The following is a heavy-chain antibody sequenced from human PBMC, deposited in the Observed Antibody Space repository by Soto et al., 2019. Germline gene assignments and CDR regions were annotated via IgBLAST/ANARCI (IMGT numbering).Heavy chain of an antibody. CDR3: ARPAAGTYYLTWFDP. D-gene: IGHD6-13*01. Sequence: PSETLSLTCTVSGGSIDSSSYYWGWIRQPPGKGLEWIGSIYYSGSTYYNPSLKSRVTISVDTSKNQFSLKVRSVTAADTAVYYCARPAAGTYYLTWFDPWGQGTLVTVSS. J-gene: IGHJ5*02. CDR1: GGSIDSSSYY. V-gene: IGHV4-39*01. CDR2: IYYSGST.